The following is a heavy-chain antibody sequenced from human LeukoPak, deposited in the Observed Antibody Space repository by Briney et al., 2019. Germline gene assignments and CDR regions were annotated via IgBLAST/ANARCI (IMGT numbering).Heavy chain of an antibody. D-gene: IGHD4-23*01. CDR3: ARLDGGNLGSDAFDI. CDR1: GGSISSSSYY. CDR2: IYYSEST. V-gene: IGHV4-39*01. Sequence: SETLSLTCTVSGGSISSSSYYWGWIRQPPGKGLEWIGSIYYSESTYYNPSLKRRVTISVDTSKNQFSLKLSSVTAADTAVYYCARLDGGNLGSDAFDIWGQGTMVTVSS. J-gene: IGHJ3*02.